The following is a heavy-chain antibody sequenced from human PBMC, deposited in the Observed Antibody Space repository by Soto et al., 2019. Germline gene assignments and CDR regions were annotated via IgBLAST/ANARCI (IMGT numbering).Heavy chain of an antibody. Sequence: SVKVSCKASGGTFSSYAISWVRQAPGQGLEWMGGIIPIFGTANYAQKFQGGVTMTRDTSISTAYMELSRLRSDDTAVYYCARRKGDYYDSSGYHYYFDYWGQGTLVTVSS. CDR2: IIPIFGTA. V-gene: IGHV1-69*05. CDR3: ARRKGDYYDSSGYHYYFDY. D-gene: IGHD3-22*01. J-gene: IGHJ4*02. CDR1: GGTFSSYA.